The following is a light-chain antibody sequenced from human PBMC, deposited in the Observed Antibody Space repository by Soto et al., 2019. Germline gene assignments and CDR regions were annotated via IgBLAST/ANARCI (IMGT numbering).Light chain of an antibody. V-gene: IGLV1-40*01. Sequence: CDLTKPASVSGAPGRGVSISYTGNSCNIGAGYDVHWYQQLPGTAPKLLIYGNSNRPSGVPDRFSGSKSGTSASLAITGLLSVFEPKYSYEFSDRSRNGFYVFGTGTKVTVL. CDR3: EFSDRSRNGFYV. CDR2: GNS. CDR1: SCNIGAGYD. J-gene: IGLJ1*01.